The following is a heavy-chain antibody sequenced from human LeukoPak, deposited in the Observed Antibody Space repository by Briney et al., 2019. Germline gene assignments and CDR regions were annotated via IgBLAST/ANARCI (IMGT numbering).Heavy chain of an antibody. Sequence: ASVKVSCKASGYTFTSYYMHWVRQAPGPGREWMGIINPSGGSTSYAQKFQGRVTMTRDTSTSTVYMQLRSLRSEDTTVYLCERSDGYDCAAAYCGQGSLVTASS. J-gene: IGHJ4*02. CDR2: INPSGGST. CDR3: ERSDGYDCAAAY. D-gene: IGHD5-12*01. V-gene: IGHV1-46*01. CDR1: GYTFTSYY.